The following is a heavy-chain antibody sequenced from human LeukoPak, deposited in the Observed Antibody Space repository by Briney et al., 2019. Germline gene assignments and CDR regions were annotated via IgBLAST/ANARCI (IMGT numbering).Heavy chain of an antibody. CDR1: GFTFSGSA. D-gene: IGHD5-18*01. J-gene: IGHJ4*02. Sequence: GGSLSLSCAASGFTFSGSAMHWVRQASGKGLEWVGRIRSKANSYATAYAASVKGRFTISRDDLKNTAYLQMNSLKTEDTAVYYCTSSGYSYYYWGQGTLVTVSS. V-gene: IGHV3-73*01. CDR3: TSSGYSYYY. CDR2: IRSKANSYAT.